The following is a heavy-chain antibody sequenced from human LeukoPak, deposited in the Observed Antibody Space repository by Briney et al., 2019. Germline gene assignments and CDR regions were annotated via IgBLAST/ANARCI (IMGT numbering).Heavy chain of an antibody. J-gene: IGHJ4*02. D-gene: IGHD5-18*01. CDR1: GGPISSYY. V-gene: IGHV4-59*08. CDR2: IYYSGST. CDR3: ARSDTAMVTNY. Sequence: SETLSLTCTVSGGPISSYYWSWIRQPPGKGLEWIGYIYYSGSTNYNPSLKSRVTISVDTSKNQFSLKLSSVTAADTAVYYCARSDTAMVTNYWGQGTLVTVSS.